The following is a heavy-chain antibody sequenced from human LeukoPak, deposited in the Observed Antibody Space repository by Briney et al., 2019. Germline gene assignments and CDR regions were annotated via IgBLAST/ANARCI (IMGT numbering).Heavy chain of an antibody. CDR2: IKPGGGST. V-gene: IGHV1-46*01. CDR1: GYTFTSYY. J-gene: IGHJ3*01. D-gene: IGHD3-10*01. CDR3: ARGAGF. Sequence: ASVKVSCKASGYTFTSYYIHWVRQAPGQGLEWLGTIKPGGGSTSYAQKLQGRVTMTRDTSTSTVYMELSSLRSEDTAVYYCARGAGFWGQGTMVTVSS.